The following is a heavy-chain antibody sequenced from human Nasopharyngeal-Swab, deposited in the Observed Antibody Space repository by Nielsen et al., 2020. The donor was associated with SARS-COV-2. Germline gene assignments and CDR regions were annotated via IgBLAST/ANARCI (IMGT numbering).Heavy chain of an antibody. CDR2: IKQDGSEK. CDR3: ARDLIYYDSSGYDY. CDR1: GFTFSDYY. Sequence: GESLKISCAASGFTFSDYYMSWVRQAPGKGLEWVVNIKQDGSEKYYVDSVEGRFTISRDNAKNSLYLQMNSLRAEDTAVYYCARDLIYYDSSGYDYWGQGTLVTVSS. D-gene: IGHD3-22*01. V-gene: IGHV3-7*01. J-gene: IGHJ4*02.